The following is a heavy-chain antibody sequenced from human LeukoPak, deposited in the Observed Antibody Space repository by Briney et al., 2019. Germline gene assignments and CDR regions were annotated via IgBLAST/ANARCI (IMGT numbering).Heavy chain of an antibody. Sequence: NPSETLSLTYAVYGGSFSGYYWSWIRQPPGKGLEWIGEIDHSGSTNYNPSLKSRVTISVDTSKNQFSLKLSSVTAADTAVYYCARDSARQYYYYYGMDVWGQGTTVTVSS. CDR2: IDHSGST. CDR1: GGSFSGYY. D-gene: IGHD2-21*01. CDR3: ARDSARQYYYYYGMDV. J-gene: IGHJ6*02. V-gene: IGHV4-34*01.